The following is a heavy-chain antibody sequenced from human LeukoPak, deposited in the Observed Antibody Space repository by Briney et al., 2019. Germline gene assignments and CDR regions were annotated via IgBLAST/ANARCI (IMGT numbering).Heavy chain of an antibody. V-gene: IGHV4-34*01. J-gene: IGHJ5*02. CDR1: GGSFSGYY. CDR2: INHSGST. CDR3: ARWGTHDYGGNSVSWFDP. Sequence: SSETLSLTCAVYGGSFSGYYWSWIRQPPGKGLEWIGEINHSGSTNYNPSLKSRVTISVDTSKNQFSLKLSSVTAADTAVYYCARWGTHDYGGNSVSWFDPWGQGTLVTVSS. D-gene: IGHD4-23*01.